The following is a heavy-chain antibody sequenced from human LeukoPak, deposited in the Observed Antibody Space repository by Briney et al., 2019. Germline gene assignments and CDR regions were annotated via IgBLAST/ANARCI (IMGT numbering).Heavy chain of an antibody. Sequence: PSETLSLTCTVSGGSISSSSYYWGWIRQPPGKGLEWIGSIYYSGSTYYSPSLKSRVTISVDTSKNQFSLKLSSVTAADTAVYYCARTDSDFWSGSPYYFDYWGQGTLVTVSS. CDR3: ARTDSDFWSGSPYYFDY. J-gene: IGHJ4*02. D-gene: IGHD3-3*01. V-gene: IGHV4-39*01. CDR2: IYYSGST. CDR1: GGSISSSSYY.